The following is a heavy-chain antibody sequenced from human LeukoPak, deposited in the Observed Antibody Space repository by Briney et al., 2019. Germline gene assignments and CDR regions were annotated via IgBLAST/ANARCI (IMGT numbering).Heavy chain of an antibody. V-gene: IGHV1-2*04. J-gene: IGHJ6*02. Sequence: ASVKVSCKASGYTFTGYYMHWVRQAPGQGLEWMGWINPNSGGTNYAQKFQGWVTMTRDTSISTAYMELSRLRSDDTAVYYCARVEGYCGGDCYSNGMDVWGQGTTVTVSS. CDR2: INPNSGGT. CDR1: GYTFTGYY. D-gene: IGHD2-21*02. CDR3: ARVEGYCGGDCYSNGMDV.